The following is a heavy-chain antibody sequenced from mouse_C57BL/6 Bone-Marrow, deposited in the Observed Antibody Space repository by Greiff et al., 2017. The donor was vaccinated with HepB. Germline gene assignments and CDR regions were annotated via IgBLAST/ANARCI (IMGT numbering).Heavy chain of an antibody. D-gene: IGHD1-2*01. Sequence: VQLLESGAELVRPGASVTLSCKASGYTFTDYEMHWVKQTPVHGLEWIGAIDPETGGTAYNQKFKGKATLTADKSSSTAYMELRSLTSEDSAVYYCTREGIRTAAYYGRGTGVTVTA. CDR3: TREGIRTAAY. CDR2: IDPETGGT. CDR1: GYTFTDYE. V-gene: IGHV1-15*01. J-gene: IGHJ3*01.